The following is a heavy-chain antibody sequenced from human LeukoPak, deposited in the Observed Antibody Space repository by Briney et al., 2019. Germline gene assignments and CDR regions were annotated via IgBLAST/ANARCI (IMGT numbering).Heavy chain of an antibody. V-gene: IGHV3-43D*03. D-gene: IGHD6-13*01. Sequence: GGSLRLSCAASGFTFDDYAMHWVRQAPGKGLEWVSLISWDGGSTYFADSVKGRFTISRDNSKNSLYLQMNTLRAEDTALYYCAKDIRGSTSWYGLDYWGQGTLVTVSS. CDR1: GFTFDDYA. CDR2: ISWDGGST. J-gene: IGHJ4*02. CDR3: AKDIRGSTSWYGLDY.